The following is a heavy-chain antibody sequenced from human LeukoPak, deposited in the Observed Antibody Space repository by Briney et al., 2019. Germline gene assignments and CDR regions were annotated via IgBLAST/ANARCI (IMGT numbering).Heavy chain of an antibody. CDR1: GYPFTTYG. D-gene: IGHD3-9*01. CDR2: ISTYNGDT. Sequence: ASVTVSCKASGYPFTTYGIDWVRQAPGQGLEWMGWISTYNGDTNYAQKFQDRVIMTTDTSTSTAYIELRSLRSDDTASYYCAREWWGYDVLTGDNWFDPWGQGTLVTVSS. V-gene: IGHV1-18*01. J-gene: IGHJ5*02. CDR3: AREWWGYDVLTGDNWFDP.